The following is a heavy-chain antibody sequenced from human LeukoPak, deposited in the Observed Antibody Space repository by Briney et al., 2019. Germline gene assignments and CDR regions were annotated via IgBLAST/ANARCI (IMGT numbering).Heavy chain of an antibody. CDR1: GGSISSFY. D-gene: IGHD2-2*03. J-gene: IGHJ6*04. CDR2: IYTSGSS. V-gene: IGHV4-4*09. Sequence: SETLSLTCSVSGGSISSFYWSWIRQPPGKGLEWIVYIYTSGSSNYNPSLKSRVTISADTSKNQLSLKLSSVTAADTAVYYCARQSNVDIFLDVWGKGTTVTVPS. CDR3: ARQSNVDIFLDV.